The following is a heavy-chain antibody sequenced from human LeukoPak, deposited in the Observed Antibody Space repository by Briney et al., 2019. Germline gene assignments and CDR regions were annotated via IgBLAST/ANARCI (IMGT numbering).Heavy chain of an antibody. CDR2: IYYSGSS. V-gene: IGHV4-59*01. CDR1: GGSISSYY. J-gene: IGHJ6*03. CDR3: ARVPRSYYYYYYMDV. Sequence: SETLSLTCTVSGGSISSYYWSWIRQPPGKGLEWLGYIYYSGSSNYNPSLKSRVTISADTSKNQFSLKLSSVTAADTAVYYCARVPRSYYYYYYMDVWGKGTTVTVSS.